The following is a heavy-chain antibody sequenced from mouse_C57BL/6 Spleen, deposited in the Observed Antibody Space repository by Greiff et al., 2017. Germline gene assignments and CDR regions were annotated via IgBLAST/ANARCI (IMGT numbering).Heavy chain of an antibody. Sequence: QVQLQQPGAELVRPGTSVKLSCKASGYTFTSYWMHWVKQRPGQGLEWIGVIDPSDSYTNYNQKFKGKATLTVDTSSSTAYMQLSSLTSEDSAVYYCARAAGTRDFDVWGTGTTVTVSS. J-gene: IGHJ1*03. V-gene: IGHV1-59*01. CDR3: ARAAGTRDFDV. CDR1: GYTFTSYW. D-gene: IGHD3-3*01. CDR2: IDPSDSYT.